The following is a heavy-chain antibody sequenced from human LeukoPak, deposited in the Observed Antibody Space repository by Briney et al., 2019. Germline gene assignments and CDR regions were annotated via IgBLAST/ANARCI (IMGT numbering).Heavy chain of an antibody. CDR1: GFSFSSYW. V-gene: IGHV3-74*01. J-gene: IGHJ6*02. Sequence: PGGSLRLSCAASGFSFSSYWMHWVRQAPGKGLVWVSRIYSDGRSTDYADSVKGRFTISRDNAKKTLYLQMDSLRVDDTAVYCCARDGYYYYGMDVWGRGTTVTVSS. CDR3: ARDGYYYYGMDV. CDR2: IYSDGRST.